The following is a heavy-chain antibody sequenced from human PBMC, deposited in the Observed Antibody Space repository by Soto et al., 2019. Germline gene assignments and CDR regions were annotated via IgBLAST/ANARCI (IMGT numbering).Heavy chain of an antibody. CDR3: ARAFTDSSGPTLGMGV. V-gene: IGHV4-31*03. Sequence: QVQLQESGPGLVKPSQTLSLTCTVSGGSISSGGYYWSWIRQHPGKGLEWIGYIYYSGSTYYNPSLKSRATISVXTXTXXFSLKLSSVTAADTAVYYCARAFTDSSGPTLGMGVWGQGTTVTVSS. D-gene: IGHD6-19*01. CDR2: IYYSGST. J-gene: IGHJ6*02. CDR1: GGSISSGGYY.